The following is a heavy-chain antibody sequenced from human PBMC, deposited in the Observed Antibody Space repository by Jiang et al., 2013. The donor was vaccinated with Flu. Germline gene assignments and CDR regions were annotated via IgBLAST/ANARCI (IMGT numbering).Heavy chain of an antibody. CDR1: GYTFTSYY. V-gene: IGHV1-46*03. CDR3: ARPIIAAAEDYYGMDV. Sequence: GAEVKKPGASVKVSCKASGYTFTSYYMHWVRQAPGQGLEWMGIINPSGGSTSYAQKFQGRVTMTRDTSTSTVYMELSSLRSEDTAVYYCARPIIAAAEDYYGMDVWGQGTTVTVSS. CDR2: INPSGGST. D-gene: IGHD6-13*01. J-gene: IGHJ6*02.